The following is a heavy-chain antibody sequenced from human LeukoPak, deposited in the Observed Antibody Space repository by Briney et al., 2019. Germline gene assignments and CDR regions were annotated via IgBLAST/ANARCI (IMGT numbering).Heavy chain of an antibody. V-gene: IGHV3-21*01. CDR3: ARDGSGFYLYYYMDV. CDR1: GFTFTDYS. CDR2: ISTVSTYK. D-gene: IGHD6-25*01. Sequence: GGSVRLSCAASGFTFTDYSMTWVRQAPGKGLEWVSSISTVSTYKFYSDSVKGRFTISRDNAKNTLYLQMSSLTAEDTAVYYCARDGSGFYLYYYMDVWGRGTPVTVSS. J-gene: IGHJ6*03.